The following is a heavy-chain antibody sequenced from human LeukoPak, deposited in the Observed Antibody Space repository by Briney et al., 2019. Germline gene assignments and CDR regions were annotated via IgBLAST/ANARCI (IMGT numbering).Heavy chain of an antibody. CDR1: GFTFDDYG. CDR3: ARTAGYSSTFFDY. V-gene: IGHV3-20*04. CDR2: INWDGTMI. D-gene: IGHD6-13*01. Sequence: PGGSLRLSCAASGFTFDDYGMNWVRQAPGKGLEWVSGINWDGTMIGYVDSVKGRFTISRDNAKNSLYLQMNSLRVEDTAFYYCARTAGYSSTFFDYWDQGTLVIVSS. J-gene: IGHJ4*02.